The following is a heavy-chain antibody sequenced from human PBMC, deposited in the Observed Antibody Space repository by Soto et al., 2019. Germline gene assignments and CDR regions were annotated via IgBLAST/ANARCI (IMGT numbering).Heavy chain of an antibody. J-gene: IGHJ6*03. Sequence: GGSLRLSCAASGFTFSSYAMHWVRQAPGKGLEYVSAISSNGGSTYYANSVKGRFTISRDNSKNTLYLQMGSLRAEDMAVYYCARSPTNPGYSPHQYYMDVWGKGTTVTVSS. D-gene: IGHD2-15*01. CDR1: GFTFSSYA. V-gene: IGHV3-64*01. CDR2: ISSNGGST. CDR3: ARSPTNPGYSPHQYYMDV.